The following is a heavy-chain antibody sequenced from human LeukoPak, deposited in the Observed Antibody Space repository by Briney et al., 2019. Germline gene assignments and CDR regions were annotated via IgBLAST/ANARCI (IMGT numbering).Heavy chain of an antibody. CDR2: ISSSGSTI. V-gene: IGHV3-11*01. J-gene: IGHJ3*02. CDR3: ARGSIVGATDAFDI. Sequence: GGSLRLSCAASGFTFSDYYMSWIRQAPGKGLEWASYISSSGSTIYYADSVKGRFTISRDNAKNSLYLQMNSLRAEDTAVYYCARGSIVGATDAFDIWGQGTMVTVSS. CDR1: GFTFSDYY. D-gene: IGHD1-26*01.